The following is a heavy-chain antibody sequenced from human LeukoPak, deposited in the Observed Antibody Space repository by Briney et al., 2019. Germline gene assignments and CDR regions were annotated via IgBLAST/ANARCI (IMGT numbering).Heavy chain of an antibody. CDR1: GFTFNTYD. CDR3: ARDRTDNYYYYYMDV. CDR2: ISPSGTTT. J-gene: IGHJ6*03. V-gene: IGHV3-48*03. Sequence: GGSLRLSCAASGFTFNTYDMNWVRQAPGKGLEWISDISPSGTTTYYADSVKGRFTISRDNAKNSLYLQMNSLRAEDTAVYYCARDRTDNYYYYYMDVWGKGTTVTVSS.